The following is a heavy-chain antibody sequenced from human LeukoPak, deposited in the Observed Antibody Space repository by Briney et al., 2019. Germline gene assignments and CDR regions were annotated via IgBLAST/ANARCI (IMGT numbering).Heavy chain of an antibody. V-gene: IGHV4-59*08. CDR3: ARLWSPMVEIDY. CDR2: ISYSGST. Sequence: SETLSLTCSVSGGSVSSYYWSWIRQPPGKGLEWIGYISYSGSTKYNPSLKSRVTISVDTSKNQFSLKVSSVTAADTAVYHCARLWSPMVEIDYWGQGTLVTVSS. CDR1: GGSVSSYY. D-gene: IGHD2-15*01. J-gene: IGHJ4*02.